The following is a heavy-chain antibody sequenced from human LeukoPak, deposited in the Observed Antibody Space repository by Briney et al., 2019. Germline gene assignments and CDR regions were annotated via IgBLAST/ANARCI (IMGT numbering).Heavy chain of an antibody. V-gene: IGHV4-59*12. CDR1: GGSLSSYY. D-gene: IGHD2-21*02. J-gene: IGHJ4*02. CDR3: ARDQISYVNCGGDCPHFDY. CDR2: IYYSGST. Sequence: SETLSLTCTVSGGSLSSYYWSWIRQPPGKGLEWIGFIYYSGSTNYSPSLKSRVTISVDTSKNQFSLKLTSVTAADTAVYYCARDQISYVNCGGDCPHFDYWGQGTLVTVSS.